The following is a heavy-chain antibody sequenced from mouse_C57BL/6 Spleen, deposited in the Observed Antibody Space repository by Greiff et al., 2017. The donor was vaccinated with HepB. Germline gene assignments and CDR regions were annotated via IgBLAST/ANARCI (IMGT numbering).Heavy chain of an antibody. J-gene: IGHJ1*03. V-gene: IGHV1-50*01. Sequence: QVQLQQPGAELVKPGASVKLSCKASGYTFTSYWMQWVKQRPGQGLEWIGEIDPSDSYTNYNQKFKGKATLTVDTSSSTAYMQLSSLTSEDSAVYYCARRISHYYGSSHWYFDVWGTGTTVTVAS. CDR2: IDPSDSYT. CDR1: GYTFTSYW. CDR3: ARRISHYYGSSHWYFDV. D-gene: IGHD1-1*01.